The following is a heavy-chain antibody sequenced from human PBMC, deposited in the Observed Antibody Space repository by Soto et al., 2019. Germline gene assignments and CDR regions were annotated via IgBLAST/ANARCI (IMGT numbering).Heavy chain of an antibody. Sequence: EVQLVESGGGLVQPGGSLRLSCAASGFTFSDHYIDWVRQAPGKGLEWVARSRNKANSYTPEYAASVKGRFTISRDDSKNSVYLQVNSLKAEDTAVYYCARSSATEIEVFDIWGQGTMVTVSS. CDR1: GFTFSDHY. CDR2: SRNKANSYTP. V-gene: IGHV3-72*01. CDR3: ARSSATEIEVFDI. J-gene: IGHJ3*02.